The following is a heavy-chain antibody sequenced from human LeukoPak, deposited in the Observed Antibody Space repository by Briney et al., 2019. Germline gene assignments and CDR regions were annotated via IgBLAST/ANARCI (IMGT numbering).Heavy chain of an antibody. CDR2: FHWNGGST. CDR3: ARLRGQWPYYFDY. J-gene: IGHJ4*02. V-gene: IGHV3-20*04. Sequence: GGSLRLSCAASGFTLDDYGMSWVRQAPGKGLEWVSGFHWNGGSTGYADSVRGRFTISRDNAKNSLYLQMNSLRAEDTAVYYCARLRGQWPYYFDYWGQGTLVTVSS. D-gene: IGHD6-19*01. CDR1: GFTLDDYG.